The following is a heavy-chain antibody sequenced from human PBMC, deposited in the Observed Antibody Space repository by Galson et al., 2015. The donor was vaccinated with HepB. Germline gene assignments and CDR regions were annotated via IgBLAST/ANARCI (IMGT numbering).Heavy chain of an antibody. CDR2: IDWDDDK. CDR3: ARVGYISSSVVGNWFDP. V-gene: IGHV2-70*11. J-gene: IGHJ5*02. CDR1: GFSLTTSGMC. Sequence: PALVKPTQTVTLTSTFSGFSLTTSGMCVTWIRQPPGKALEWLARIDWDDDKYYTTSLETRLTISKDTSKNQVVLKMTNMDPADTATYFCARVGYISSSVVGNWFDPWGQGLLVTVSS. D-gene: IGHD6-6*01.